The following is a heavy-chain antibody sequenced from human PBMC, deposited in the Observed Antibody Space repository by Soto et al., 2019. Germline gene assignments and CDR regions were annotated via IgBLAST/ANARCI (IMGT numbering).Heavy chain of an antibody. CDR1: GYTFSTYY. J-gene: IGHJ4*02. V-gene: IGHV1-46*01. CDR2: INPSGGST. Sequence: QVQLVQSGAEVKKPGASVKVSCKASGYTFSTYYMHWVRQAPGQGYEWMGIINPSGGSTTYAQKLRGRVTMTRDTSTTTVYMELSSLRSEDTAVYYCARYDYNGYYFDYWGQGTLVTVSS. D-gene: IGHD4-4*01. CDR3: ARYDYNGYYFDY.